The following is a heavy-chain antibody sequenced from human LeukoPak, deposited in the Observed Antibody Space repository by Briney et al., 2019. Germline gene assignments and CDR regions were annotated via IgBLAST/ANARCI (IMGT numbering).Heavy chain of an antibody. CDR2: INHSGST. CDR3: ARHRLLDY. Sequence: SETPSLTCTVSGGSISSSSDYWGWIRQAPGKGLEWIGEINHSGSTNYNPSLKSRVTISVDTSKNQFSLKLSSVTAADTAVYYCARHRLLDYWGQGTLVTVSS. V-gene: IGHV4-39*01. J-gene: IGHJ4*02. CDR1: GGSISSSSDY.